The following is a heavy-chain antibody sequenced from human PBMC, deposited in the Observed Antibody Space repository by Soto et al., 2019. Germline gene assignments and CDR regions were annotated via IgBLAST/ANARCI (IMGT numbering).Heavy chain of an antibody. Sequence: EVQLLESGGGLVQPGGSLRLSCAASGFTLRSYAMSWVRQAPGKGLEWVSAISGSGGNTYYEDSVTGRFTISRDNSKNTLYLQMNSLRAEDTAVYYCAKAWIQIWRYYFDYWGQGTLVTVSS. D-gene: IGHD5-18*01. V-gene: IGHV3-23*01. J-gene: IGHJ4*02. CDR1: GFTLRSYA. CDR2: ISGSGGNT. CDR3: AKAWIQIWRYYFDY.